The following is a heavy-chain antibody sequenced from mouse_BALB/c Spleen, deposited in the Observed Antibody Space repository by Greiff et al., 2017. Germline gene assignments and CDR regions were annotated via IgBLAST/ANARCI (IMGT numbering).Heavy chain of an antibody. CDR2: IRNKANGYTT. V-gene: IGHV7-3*02. Sequence: VQLKQSGGGLVQPGGSLRLSCATSGFTFTDYYMSWVRQPPGKALEWLGFIRNKANGYTTEYSASVKGRFTISRDNSQSILYLQMNTLRAEDSATYYCARDTGYGNYEVWGAGTTVTVSS. CDR1: GFTFTDYY. D-gene: IGHD2-1*01. CDR3: ARDTGYGNYEV. J-gene: IGHJ1*01.